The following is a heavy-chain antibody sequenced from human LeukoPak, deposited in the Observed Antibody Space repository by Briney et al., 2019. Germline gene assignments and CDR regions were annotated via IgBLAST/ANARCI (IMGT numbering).Heavy chain of an antibody. Sequence: ASVKVSCKASGGTFSSYAISWVRQAPGQGLEWMGGIIPIFGTANYAQKLQGRVTMTTDTSTSTAYMELRSLRSDDTAVYYCARDCSSTSCYEWYYYYGMDVWGQGTTVTVSS. CDR2: IIPIFGTA. CDR3: ARDCSSTSCYEWYYYYGMDV. V-gene: IGHV1-69*05. D-gene: IGHD2-2*01. J-gene: IGHJ6*02. CDR1: GGTFSSYA.